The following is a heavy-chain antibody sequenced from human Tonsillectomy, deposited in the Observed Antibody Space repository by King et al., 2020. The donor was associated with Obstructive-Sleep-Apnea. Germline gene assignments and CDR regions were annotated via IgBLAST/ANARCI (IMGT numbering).Heavy chain of an antibody. CDR2: IYWDDDK. J-gene: IGHJ4*02. V-gene: IGHV2-5*02. D-gene: IGHD3-10*01. CDR1: GFSLSTSEVG. CDR3: AHRLPFVDASLYFDY. Sequence: TLKESGPTLVKPTQTLTLTCTFSGFSLSTSEVGVGWIRQPPGKALEWLALIYWDDDKRYSPSLKSRLTITKDTSKNQVVLTITNMDPVDTATYYCAHRLPFVDASLYFDYWGQGTLVTVSS.